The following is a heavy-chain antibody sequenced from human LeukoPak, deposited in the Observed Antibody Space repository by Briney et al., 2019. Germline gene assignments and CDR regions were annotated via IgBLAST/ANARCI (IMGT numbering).Heavy chain of an antibody. J-gene: IGHJ4*02. Sequence: AAVKVSCKASGYTFTGYYMHWVRRPPGQGLEWMGLINSNSGGTNYAQKVQGRVTMNRDTYISTAYIELSRLRSDDTAVYYCARDHPDYYESRGLDYWGQGTLVTVSS. V-gene: IGHV1-2*02. CDR2: INSNSGGT. CDR1: GYTFTGYY. D-gene: IGHD3-22*01. CDR3: ARDHPDYYESRGLDY.